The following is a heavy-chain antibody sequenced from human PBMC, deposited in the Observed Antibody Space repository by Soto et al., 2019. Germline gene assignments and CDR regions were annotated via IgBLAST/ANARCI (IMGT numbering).Heavy chain of an antibody. V-gene: IGHV3-30*18. CDR1: GFNFRLSG. CDR2: MSYDGSNK. J-gene: IGHJ2*01. D-gene: IGHD6-6*01. CDR3: AKEFSSSSFTGGWYFDL. Sequence: QVQLVESGGGVVQPGRSLRLSCAASGFNFRLSGSHWVRQAPGKGLEWVAVMSYDGSNKYFADSVKGRFTISRDNSKNTLYLQMNSLRAEDTAVYYCAKEFSSSSFTGGWYFDLWGRGTLVTVSS.